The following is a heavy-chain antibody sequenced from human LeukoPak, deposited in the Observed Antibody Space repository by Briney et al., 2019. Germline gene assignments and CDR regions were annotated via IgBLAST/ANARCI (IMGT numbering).Heavy chain of an antibody. J-gene: IGHJ4*02. CDR1: GFTFSSYT. CDR3: ARLAYASGSSLFDY. Sequence: PGGSLRLSCAASGFTFSSYTMDWVRQAPGKGLGWVSYISSSSSTIYYADSVKGRFTVSRDNAKNSLYLQMNSLRAEDTAVYYCARLAYASGSSLFDYWGQGTLVTVSP. CDR2: ISSSSSTI. V-gene: IGHV3-48*01. D-gene: IGHD3-10*01.